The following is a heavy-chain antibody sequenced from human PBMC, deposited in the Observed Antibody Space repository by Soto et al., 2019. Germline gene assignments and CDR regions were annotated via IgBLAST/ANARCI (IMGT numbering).Heavy chain of an antibody. D-gene: IGHD3-3*01. Sequence: QVQLVESGGDLVKRGGSLRLSCAASGYTFSDYYMSWIRQAPGTGLEWISYIDTSSTKIYYADSVKGRFTISRDNAKNSLYLEMNSLRDEDTAVSYCASHYEMWSGYLSPVDYWGQGTLVTVSS. CDR3: ASHYEMWSGYLSPVDY. CDR1: GYTFSDYY. V-gene: IGHV3-11*01. CDR2: IDTSSTKI. J-gene: IGHJ4*02.